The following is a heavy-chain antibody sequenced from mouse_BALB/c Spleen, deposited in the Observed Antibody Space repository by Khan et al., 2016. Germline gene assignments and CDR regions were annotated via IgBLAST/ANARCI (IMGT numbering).Heavy chain of an antibody. CDR1: GFSLTSYG. J-gene: IGHJ2*01. Sequence: QVQLKESGPGLVAPSQSLSITCTVSGFSLTSYGVHWVRQPPGKGLEWLGVIWAGGSTNYNSALMSRLSISKDNSKSQVYVKRNSLQTDDTAMYYCTRLEDIWGQGTTLTVSS. V-gene: IGHV2-9*02. D-gene: IGHD1-3*01. CDR2: IWAGGST. CDR3: TRLEDI.